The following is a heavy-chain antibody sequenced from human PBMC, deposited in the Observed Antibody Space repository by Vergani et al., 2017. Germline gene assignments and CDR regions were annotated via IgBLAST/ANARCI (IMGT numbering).Heavy chain of an antibody. D-gene: IGHD1-26*01. CDR1: GFIFSNYG. J-gene: IGHJ4*02. V-gene: IGHV3-33*01. CDR2: IWYDESNK. CDR3: ARDREWDGSFHFDN. Sequence: QVQLVESGGGVVQPGRSPRLSCAASGFIFSNYGMHWVRQAPGKGLEWVAVIWYDESNKYYADSVKGRFNIYRDNSKNTLYLQMDSLRAEDTAVYYCARDREWDGSFHFDNWGRGTLVIVSS.